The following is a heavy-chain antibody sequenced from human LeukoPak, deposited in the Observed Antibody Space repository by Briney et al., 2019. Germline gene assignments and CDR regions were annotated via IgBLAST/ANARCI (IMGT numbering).Heavy chain of an antibody. CDR2: ISGSGGGT. Sequence: GGSLRLSCAASGFTFSSYAMTWVRQAPGKGLEWVSTISGSGGGTYYADSVKGRFTISRDNPKNTLYLQMNSLRADDTAVYYCAKSGYNRFDYWGQGTLVTVSS. J-gene: IGHJ4*02. D-gene: IGHD5-24*01. V-gene: IGHV3-23*01. CDR1: GFTFSSYA. CDR3: AKSGYNRFDY.